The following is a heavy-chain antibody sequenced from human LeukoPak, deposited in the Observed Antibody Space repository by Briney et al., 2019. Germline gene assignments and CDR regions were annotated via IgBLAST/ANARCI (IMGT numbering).Heavy chain of an antibody. CDR1: GGSMNNYY. J-gene: IGHJ4*02. CDR2: IFYSGST. V-gene: IGHV4-59*08. Sequence: SETLSLTCTVSGGSMNNYYWNWIRQPPGKGLEWIGSIFYSGSTNYNPSLKSRVTISVDTSKNQFSLKLSSVTAADTAVYYCARHASGDYVWGSYRLYYFDYWGQGTLVTVSS. CDR3: ARHASGDYVWGSYRLYYFDY. D-gene: IGHD3-16*02.